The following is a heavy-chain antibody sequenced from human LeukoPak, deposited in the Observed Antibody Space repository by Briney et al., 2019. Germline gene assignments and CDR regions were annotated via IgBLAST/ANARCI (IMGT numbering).Heavy chain of an antibody. D-gene: IGHD2-2*01. Sequence: SVKVSCKASGGTFSSYAITWVRQAPGHGLEWMGGIIPIFGTANYAQKFQGRVTITADESTSTAYMELSSLRSDDTAVYYCARGRYCSSTSCPWAGAFDIWGQGTMVTVSS. CDR1: GGTFSSYA. CDR3: ARGRYCSSTSCPWAGAFDI. CDR2: IIPIFGTA. V-gene: IGHV1-69*13. J-gene: IGHJ3*02.